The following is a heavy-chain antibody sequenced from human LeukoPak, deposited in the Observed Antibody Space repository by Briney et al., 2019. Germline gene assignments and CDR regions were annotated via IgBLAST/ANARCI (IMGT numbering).Heavy chain of an antibody. CDR2: IFYSGST. J-gene: IGHJ3*02. CDR1: GGSISSYY. Sequence: SETLSLTCTVSGGSISSYYWSWIRQPPGKGLEWIGYIFYSGSTNYNPSLKSRVTISVDTSKNQFSLKLSSVTAADTAVYYCARFGYYYDSSGYYYWSAFDIWGQGTMVTVSS. CDR3: ARFGYYYDSSGYYYWSAFDI. D-gene: IGHD3-22*01. V-gene: IGHV4-59*01.